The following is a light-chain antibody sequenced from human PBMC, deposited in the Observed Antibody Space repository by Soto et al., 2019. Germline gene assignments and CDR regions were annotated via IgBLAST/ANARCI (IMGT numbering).Light chain of an antibody. CDR2: DVS. CDR3: TSYTRTSSTTYV. J-gene: IGLJ1*01. V-gene: IGLV2-14*01. Sequence: LTQPASVSGSPGQSITISCTGTSSDVGGYNYVSWYQQHPGKAPKLMIYDVSNRPSGVSNRFSGSKSGNTASLTISGLQAEDEADYYCTSYTRTSSTTYVFGTGTKVTVL. CDR1: SSDVGGYNY.